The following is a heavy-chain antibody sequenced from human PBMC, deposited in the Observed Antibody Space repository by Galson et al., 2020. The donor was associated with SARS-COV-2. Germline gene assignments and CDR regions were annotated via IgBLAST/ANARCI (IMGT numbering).Heavy chain of an antibody. CDR1: GYSFTSYW. J-gene: IGHJ4*02. CDR3: ARQDSGSLPYPDFDY. Sequence: HGESLKISCKGSGYSFTSYWISWVRQMPGKGLEWMGRIDPSDSYTNYSPSFQGHVTISADKSISTAYLQWSSLKASDTAMYYCARQDSGSLPYPDFDYWGQGTLVTVSS. V-gene: IGHV5-10-1*01. D-gene: IGHD1-26*01. CDR2: IDPSDSYT.